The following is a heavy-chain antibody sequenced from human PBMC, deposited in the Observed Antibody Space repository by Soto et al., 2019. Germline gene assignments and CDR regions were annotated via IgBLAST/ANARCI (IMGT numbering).Heavy chain of an antibody. CDR3: SRCDFWSGYFDY. CDR1: GFTFGDYA. CDR2: IRSKVYGGAT. D-gene: IGHD3-3*01. V-gene: IGHV3-49*05. J-gene: IGHJ4*02. Sequence: KAGGSLRLSCTTSGFTFGDYAMSWFRQAPGKGLEWVGFIRSKVYGGATENAASAKGRFTISRDDSKSIAYLQMNSLQTEDTAVYYCSRCDFWSGYFDYWGQGTLVTVSS.